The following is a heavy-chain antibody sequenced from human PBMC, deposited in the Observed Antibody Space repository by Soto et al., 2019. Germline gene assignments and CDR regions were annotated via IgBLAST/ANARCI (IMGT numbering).Heavy chain of an antibody. J-gene: IGHJ5*02. V-gene: IGHV4-34*01. Sequence: PSETLSLTCAVYGGSVNGYYWSWIRQPPGEGLEWIGEINHTGGTHYNPSLKSRVTMSVDTSKNQFSLRLSSVTAADTAIYYCATRITVFGLLIPPFDPWGQGTQVTVSS. CDR3: ATRITVFGLLIPPFDP. D-gene: IGHD3-3*01. CDR2: INHTGGT. CDR1: GGSVNGYY.